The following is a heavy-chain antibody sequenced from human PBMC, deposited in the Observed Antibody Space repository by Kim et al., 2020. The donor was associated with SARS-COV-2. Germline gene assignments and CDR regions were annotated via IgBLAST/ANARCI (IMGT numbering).Heavy chain of an antibody. J-gene: IGHJ5*02. V-gene: IGHV1-18*01. D-gene: IGHD6-19*01. CDR3: ARDGSGWSRNNWFDP. Sequence: QKLQGRVTMTTDTSTSTAYMELRSLRSDDTAVYYCARDGSGWSRNNWFDPWGQGTLVTVSS.